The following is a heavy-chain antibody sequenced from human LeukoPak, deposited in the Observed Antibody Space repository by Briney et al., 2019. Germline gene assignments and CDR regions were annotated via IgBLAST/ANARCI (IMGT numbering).Heavy chain of an antibody. D-gene: IGHD6-13*01. CDR1: GGSISSGGYY. CDR3: AREDRWQQLAIDY. J-gene: IGHJ4*02. V-gene: IGHV4-31*03. CDR2: IYYSGST. Sequence: SETLSLTCTVSGGSISSGGYYWSWIRQHPGKGLEWIGYIYYSGSTYYNPSFKSRVTISVDTSKNQFSLKLSSVTAADTAVYYCAREDRWQQLAIDYWGQGTLVTVSS.